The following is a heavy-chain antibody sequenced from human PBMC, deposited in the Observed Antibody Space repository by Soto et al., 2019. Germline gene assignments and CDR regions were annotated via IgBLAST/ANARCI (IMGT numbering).Heavy chain of an antibody. D-gene: IGHD2-2*01. CDR3: ARHPIVVVPVSLPYGMDV. J-gene: IGHJ6*02. V-gene: IGHV5-10-1*01. CDR1: GYSFTSYW. CDR2: IDPSDSYT. Sequence: GESLKISCKGSGYSFTSYWISWVRQMPGKGLEWMGRIDPSDSYTNYSPSFQGHVTISADKSISTAYLQWSSLKASDTAMYYCARHPIVVVPVSLPYGMDVWGQGTTVTAP.